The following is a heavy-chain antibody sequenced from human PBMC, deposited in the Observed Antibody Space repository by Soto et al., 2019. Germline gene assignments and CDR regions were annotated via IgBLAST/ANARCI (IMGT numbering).Heavy chain of an antibody. J-gene: IGHJ5*02. CDR3: QNSRVGAYSFDP. V-gene: IGHV2-5*05. CDR1: GFSLSTSGVG. Sequence: QITLKESGPTLVKPTQTLTLTCTFSGFSLSTSGVGVGWIRQPPGKALEWLALIYWDDDKRYGPSLKSRLTITKDTSKNQVVLTMTNMDPVDTATYYCQNSRVGAYSFDPWGQGTLVTVSS. D-gene: IGHD1-26*01. CDR2: IYWDDDK.